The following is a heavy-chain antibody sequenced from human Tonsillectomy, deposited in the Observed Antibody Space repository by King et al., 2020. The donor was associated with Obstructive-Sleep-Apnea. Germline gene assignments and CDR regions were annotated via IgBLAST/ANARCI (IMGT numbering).Heavy chain of an antibody. CDR1: GFTFSDYY. CDR2: ISSSGSTI. V-gene: IGHV3-11*01. D-gene: IGHD5-18*01. Sequence: VQLVESGGGLVKPGGSLRLSCAASGFTFSDYYMSWIRQAPGKGLEWVSYISSSGSTIYYADSVKGRFTISRDNAKNSLYLQMNSLRAEDTAVYYCARDREAMVTWVSYYYYGMDVWGQGTTVTVSS. CDR3: ARDREAMVTWVSYYYYGMDV. J-gene: IGHJ6*02.